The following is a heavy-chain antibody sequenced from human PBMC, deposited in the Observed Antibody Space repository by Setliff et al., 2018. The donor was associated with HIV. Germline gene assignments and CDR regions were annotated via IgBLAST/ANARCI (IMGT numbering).Heavy chain of an antibody. CDR1: GYTLTELS. V-gene: IGHV1-24*01. Sequence: ASVKVSCKVSGYTLTELSMHWVRQAPGKGLEWMGYFDPQDGETVYAQKFQGRVTMTEDTSIDTAYMELTRLRSEDTAVYYCAIDGAGGWLRPMPDYWGQGTLVTVSS. D-gene: IGHD5-12*01. CDR2: FDPQDGET. J-gene: IGHJ4*02. CDR3: AIDGAGGWLRPMPDY.